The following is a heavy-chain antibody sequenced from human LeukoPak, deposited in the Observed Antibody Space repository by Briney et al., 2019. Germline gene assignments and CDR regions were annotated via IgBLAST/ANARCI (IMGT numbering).Heavy chain of an antibody. V-gene: IGHV1-24*01. CDR3: VTGGVFGEFESDY. D-gene: IGHD3-10*01. Sequence: GASVKVSCKVSGYTLSELSMRWVRQAPGKGLEWMGGSDPENGYPIYAQRLQGRVTVTEDTSTDTAFMELSNLISEDTAIYYCVTGGVFGEFESDYWGQGTLVSVSS. CDR2: SDPENGYP. J-gene: IGHJ4*02. CDR1: GYTLSELS.